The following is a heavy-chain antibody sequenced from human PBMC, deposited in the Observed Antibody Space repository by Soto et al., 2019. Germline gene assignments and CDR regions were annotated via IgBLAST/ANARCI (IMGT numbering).Heavy chain of an antibody. D-gene: IGHD3-9*01. CDR1: GFTFSSYA. CDR3: AKGSITITFYYYMDV. CDR2: ISGSGGST. J-gene: IGHJ6*03. V-gene: IGHV3-23*01. Sequence: EVQLLESGGGLVQPGGSLRLSCAASGFTFSSYAMSWVRQAPGKGLEWVSAISGSGGSTYYADSAKGRFTISRDNSKNTLDLQMNSLRAEDTAVYYCAKGSITITFYYYMDVWGKGTTVTVSS.